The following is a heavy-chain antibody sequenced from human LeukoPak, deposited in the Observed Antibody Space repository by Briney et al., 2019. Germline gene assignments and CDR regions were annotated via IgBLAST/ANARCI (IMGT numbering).Heavy chain of an antibody. CDR2: ISYDGSNK. CDR1: GFTFSSYA. J-gene: IGHJ5*02. CDR3: ARDRRCSSTICQLRDHFNWFDP. Sequence: GGSLRLSCAASGFTFSSYAMHWVRQAPGKGLEWVAVISYDGSNKYYADSVKGRFTISRDNSKNTLYLQMNSLRAEDTAVYYCARDRRCSSTICQLRDHFNWFDPWGQGTLVTVSS. V-gene: IGHV3-30*01. D-gene: IGHD2-2*01.